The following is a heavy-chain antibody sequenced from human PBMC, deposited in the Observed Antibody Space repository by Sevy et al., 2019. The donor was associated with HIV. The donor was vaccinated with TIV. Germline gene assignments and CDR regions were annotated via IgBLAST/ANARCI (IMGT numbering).Heavy chain of an antibody. CDR1: GFALSAYG. V-gene: IGHV3-30*02. D-gene: IGHD1-1*01. CDR3: ATRWSPGY. Sequence: GGSLRLSCAASGFALSAYGMHWVRQAPGKGLEWVAFIRYDGSNEFYADSVRGRFTISRDNSNNTLFLQMNSLRDDDTAVYYCATRWSPGYWGQGTLVTVSS. CDR2: IRYDGSNE. J-gene: IGHJ4*02.